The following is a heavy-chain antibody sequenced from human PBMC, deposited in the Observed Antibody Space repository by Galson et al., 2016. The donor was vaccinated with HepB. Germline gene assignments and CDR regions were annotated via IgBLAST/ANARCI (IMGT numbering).Heavy chain of an antibody. CDR1: GSTFNVYF. J-gene: IGHJ6*02. CDR2: INPSGGST. V-gene: IGHV1-46*02. Sequence: SVKVSCKASGSTFNVYFVHWVRQAPGQGLEWMGIINPSGGSTSYAQKFQGRVTMTRDTSTSTVYMELRSLRSEDTAVYYCARDPCGGDCYSPYRFYYYDMDVWGQGTTVTASS. CDR3: ARDPCGGDCYSPYRFYYYDMDV. D-gene: IGHD2-21*02.